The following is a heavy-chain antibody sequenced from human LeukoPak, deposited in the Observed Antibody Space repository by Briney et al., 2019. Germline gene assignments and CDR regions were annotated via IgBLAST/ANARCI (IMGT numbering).Heavy chain of an antibody. J-gene: IGHJ2*01. D-gene: IGHD4-23*01. CDR1: GGSFGGYY. Sequence: PSETLSLTCAVYGGSFGGYYWSWIRQPPGKGLEWIGEINHSGSTNYNPSLKSRVTISVDTSKNQLSLKLSSVTAADTAVYYCARDSGDRWSPYWYFDLWGRGTLVTVSS. CDR2: INHSGST. V-gene: IGHV4-34*01. CDR3: ARDSGDRWSPYWYFDL.